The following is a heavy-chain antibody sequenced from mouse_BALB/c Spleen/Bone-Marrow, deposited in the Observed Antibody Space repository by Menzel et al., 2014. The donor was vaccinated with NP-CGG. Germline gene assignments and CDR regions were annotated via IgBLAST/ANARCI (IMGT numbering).Heavy chain of an antibody. CDR3: ARHGTTRLLDY. CDR2: ISSGGSYT. CDR1: GFTFSSYA. V-gene: IGHV5-9-3*01. D-gene: IGHD1-1*01. J-gene: IGHJ2*01. Sequence: EVHLVESGGGLVKPGGSLKLSCAASGFTFSSYAMSWVRQTPEKRLEWVATISSGGSYTYYPDSVKGRFTISRDNAKNTLYLQMSRLRSEDTAMYYCARHGTTRLLDYWGQGTTLTVSS.